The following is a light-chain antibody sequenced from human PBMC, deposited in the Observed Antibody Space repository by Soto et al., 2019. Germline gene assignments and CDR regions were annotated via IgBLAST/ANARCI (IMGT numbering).Light chain of an antibody. V-gene: IGLV4-69*01. CDR1: SGHSSYA. Sequence: QPVLTQSPSASASLGASVKLTCTLSSGHSSYAIAWHQQQPEKGPRYLMKLNSDGSHSKGDGIPDRFSGSSSGAERYLTISSRQSADEADYSCQTWGTGIPWVFGGGTKLTV. J-gene: IGLJ3*02. CDR2: LNSDGSH. CDR3: QTWGTGIPWV.